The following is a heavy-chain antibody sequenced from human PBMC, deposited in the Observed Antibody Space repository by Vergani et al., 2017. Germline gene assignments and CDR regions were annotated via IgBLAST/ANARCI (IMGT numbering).Heavy chain of an antibody. J-gene: IGHJ4*02. CDR2: IRSDESRR. Sequence: VLLVESGGDLVQPGGSLRLSCEASGFTFNSYGMHWVRQAPGKGLEWVASIRSDESRRYYGDSMEGPFTISRDNSKNTLYLQMKSLRPEDTAVYYCAKEGGGYCSGGTCYPEYWGQGTLVIVSS. CDR1: GFTFNSYG. V-gene: IGHV3-30*02. CDR3: AKEGGGYCSGGTCYPEY. D-gene: IGHD2-15*01.